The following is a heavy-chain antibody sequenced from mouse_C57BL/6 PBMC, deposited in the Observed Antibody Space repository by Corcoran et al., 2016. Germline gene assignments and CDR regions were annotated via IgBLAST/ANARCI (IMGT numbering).Heavy chain of an antibody. V-gene: IGHV1-18*01. J-gene: IGHJ4*01. CDR2: INPNNGGT. CDR3: ARSGTSGSEVYYYALDY. CDR1: GYTFTDYN. Sequence: EVQLQQSGPELVKPGASVKIPCKASGYTFTDYNMDWVKQSHGKSLEWIGDINPNNGGTIYNQKFKGKDTLTGDKSSSTAYMELRSLTSEVTAVYYCARSGTSGSEVYYYALDYWGQGTSVTVSS. D-gene: IGHD3-1*01.